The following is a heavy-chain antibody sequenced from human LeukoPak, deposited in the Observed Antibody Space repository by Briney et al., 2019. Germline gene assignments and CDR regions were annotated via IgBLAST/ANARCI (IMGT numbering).Heavy chain of an antibody. V-gene: IGHV3-7*03. Sequence: GGSLRLSCAASGFTFSSFWMSWVRQAPGKGLEWVANIKQDGSEKYYVDSVQGRFTISRDNAKNSLYLQMNSLRAEDTAVYYCAKDPGGDYEYFDYWGQGTLVTVSS. CDR1: GFTFSSFW. D-gene: IGHD3-16*01. CDR2: IKQDGSEK. J-gene: IGHJ4*02. CDR3: AKDPGGDYEYFDY.